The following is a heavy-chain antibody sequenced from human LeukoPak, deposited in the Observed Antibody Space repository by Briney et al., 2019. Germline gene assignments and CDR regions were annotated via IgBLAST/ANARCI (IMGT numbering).Heavy chain of an antibody. Sequence: PSETLSLTCAVYGGSFSGYYWSWIRHPPGKGLEWIGEINHSGSTTYNPSLTSRVTISVDTSKNQFSLKLSSVTAADAAVYYCARDPSTVTNYYYYGMDVWGQGTTVTVSS. J-gene: IGHJ6*02. V-gene: IGHV4-34*01. CDR3: ARDPSTVTNYYYYGMDV. CDR2: INHSGST. D-gene: IGHD4-17*01. CDR1: GGSFSGYY.